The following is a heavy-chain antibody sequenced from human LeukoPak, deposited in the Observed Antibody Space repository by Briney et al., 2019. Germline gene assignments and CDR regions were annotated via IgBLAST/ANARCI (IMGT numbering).Heavy chain of an antibody. J-gene: IGHJ4*02. Sequence: GGSLRLSCAASGFTFNNYWMTWVRQAPGKGLEWVANIKPDGSAKYYVDSVKGRFTISRDNSKNTLYLQMNSLRAEDTAVYYCAKVYYGSGTYYNTPFDYWGQGTLVTVSS. CDR2: IKPDGSAK. CDR3: AKVYYGSGTYYNTPFDY. D-gene: IGHD3-10*01. CDR1: GFTFNNYW. V-gene: IGHV3-7*03.